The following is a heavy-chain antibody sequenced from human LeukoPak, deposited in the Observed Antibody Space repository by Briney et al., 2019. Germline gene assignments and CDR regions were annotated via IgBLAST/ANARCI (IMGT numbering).Heavy chain of an antibody. V-gene: IGHV1-24*01. J-gene: IGHJ3*02. Sequence: ASVKVSCKVSGYTLTELSTHWVRQAPGKGLEWMGGFDPEDGETIYAQKFQGRVTMTEDTSTDTAYMELSSLRSEDTAVYYCATGGAYYYGSGSYYKGLSAFDIWGQGTMVTVSS. D-gene: IGHD3-10*01. CDR1: GYTLTELS. CDR2: FDPEDGET. CDR3: ATGGAYYYGSGSYYKGLSAFDI.